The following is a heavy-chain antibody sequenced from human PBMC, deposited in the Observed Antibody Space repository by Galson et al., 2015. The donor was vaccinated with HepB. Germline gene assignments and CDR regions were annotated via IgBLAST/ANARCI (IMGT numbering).Heavy chain of an antibody. CDR2: FDPEDGET. J-gene: IGHJ4*02. CDR1: GYILTELS. V-gene: IGHV1-24*01. D-gene: IGHD3-10*01. Sequence: SCKVSGYILTELSMHWVRQAPGKGLEWMGGFDPEDGETIYAQKFQGRVTMTEDTSTDTAYMELISLRSEDTAVYYCATDLYVGLYGSWSYYNVHWGQGTLVTVSS. CDR3: ATDLYVGLYGSWSYYNVH.